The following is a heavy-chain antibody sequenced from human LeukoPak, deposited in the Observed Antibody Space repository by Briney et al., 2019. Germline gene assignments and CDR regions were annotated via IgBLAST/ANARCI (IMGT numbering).Heavy chain of an antibody. CDR3: AKDSGQWLVNGMDV. V-gene: IGHV3-30*18. CDR2: ISYDGSNK. J-gene: IGHJ6*02. Sequence: GGSLRLSCAASGFTFSSYGTHWVRQAPGKGLEWVAVISYDGSNKYYADSVKGRFTISRDNSKNTLYLQMNSLRAEDTAVYYCAKDSGQWLVNGMDVWGQGTTVTVSS. D-gene: IGHD6-19*01. CDR1: GFTFSSYG.